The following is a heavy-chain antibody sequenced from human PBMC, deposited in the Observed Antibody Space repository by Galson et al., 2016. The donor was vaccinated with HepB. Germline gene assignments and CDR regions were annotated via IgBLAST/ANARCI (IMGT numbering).Heavy chain of an antibody. J-gene: IGHJ4*02. CDR2: INTDGSST. D-gene: IGHD1-26*01. CDR1: GFTFRTYW. CDR3: ARGGSRPIDY. Sequence: SLRLSCAASGFTFRTYWMHWVRQSPGMGLVWVSRINTDGSSTSYADSVKGRFTISRDNAKNTLYLQMNSLRAEDTAVYYCARGGSRPIDYWGQGTLVTVSS. V-gene: IGHV3-74*01.